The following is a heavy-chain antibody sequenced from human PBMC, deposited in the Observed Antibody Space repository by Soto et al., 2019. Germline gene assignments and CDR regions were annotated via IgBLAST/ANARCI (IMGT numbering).Heavy chain of an antibody. D-gene: IGHD1-20*01. CDR2: IYYSGTT. J-gene: IGHJ5*02. CDR3: SRSSSPLFCFVTAFDP. Sequence: QVQLQESGPGLVKPSETLSLTCSVSDGSVNTGNYYWSWIRQPPGKGLEWIGHIYYSGTTKYNPSPQSRVHMSTDTCHNQFFPKLNPVTAADTAVYYCSRSSSPLFCFVTAFDPWGPGNPVTVS. CDR1: DGSVNTGNYY. V-gene: IGHV4-61*01.